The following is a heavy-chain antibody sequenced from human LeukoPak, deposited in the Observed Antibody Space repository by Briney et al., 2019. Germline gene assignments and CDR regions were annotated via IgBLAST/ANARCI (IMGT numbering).Heavy chain of an antibody. CDR1: GYTFTSSD. CDR2: MNPNSGDT. V-gene: IGHV1-8*01. D-gene: IGHD6-19*01. CDR3: ARGGAGTLEAVD. Sequence: ASVKVSCKASGYTFTSSDINWVRQATGQGLEWTGWMNPNSGDTGYAQKFQGRVTMTRNTSISTAYMELSSLRSEDTGVYYCARGGAGTLEAVDWGQGTLVTVS. J-gene: IGHJ4*02.